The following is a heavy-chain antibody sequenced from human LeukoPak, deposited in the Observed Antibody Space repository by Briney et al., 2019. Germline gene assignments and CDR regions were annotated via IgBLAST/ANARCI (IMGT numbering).Heavy chain of an antibody. CDR3: AKKGAVAGPSAECYYYYYMDV. CDR2: ISSSGSTI. J-gene: IGHJ6*03. Sequence: GGSLRLSCAASGFTFSDYYMSWIRQAPGKGLEWVSYISSSGSTIYYADSVKGRFTISRDNAKNSLYLQMNSLRAEDTAVYYCAKKGAVAGPSAECYYYYYMDVWGKGTTVTVSS. D-gene: IGHD6-19*01. CDR1: GFTFSDYY. V-gene: IGHV3-11*01.